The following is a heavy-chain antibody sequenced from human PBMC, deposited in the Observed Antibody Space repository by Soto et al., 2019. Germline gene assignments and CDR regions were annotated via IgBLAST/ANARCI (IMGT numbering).Heavy chain of an antibody. CDR1: GGSISSSSYY. CDR2: IYYSGST. J-gene: IGHJ4*02. CDR3: ARDTVSGSWFPLAF. Sequence: SETLSLTCTFSGGSISSSSYYWGWIRQPPGRGLEWIGSIYYSGSTYYNPSLKSRVTISRDNAQNTLFLQMDGLRPEDTATYYCARDTVSGSWFPLAFWGQGTLVTVSS. V-gene: IGHV4-39*02. D-gene: IGHD2-15*01.